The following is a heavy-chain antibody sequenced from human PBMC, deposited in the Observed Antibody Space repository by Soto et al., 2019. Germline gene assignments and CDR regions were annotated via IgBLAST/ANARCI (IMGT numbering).Heavy chain of an antibody. CDR2: ISGSGGST. V-gene: IGHV3-23*01. CDR3: ERQSSEYNAYDYN. CDR1: GFTFSSYA. Sequence: GGSLRLSCAASGFTFSSYAMSWVRQAPGKGLEWVSAISGSGGSTYYADSVKGRFTISRDNSKNTLYLQMNSLRAEDTAVYYCERQSSEYNAYDYNWGQGNLVTVS. D-gene: IGHD5-12*01. J-gene: IGHJ4*02.